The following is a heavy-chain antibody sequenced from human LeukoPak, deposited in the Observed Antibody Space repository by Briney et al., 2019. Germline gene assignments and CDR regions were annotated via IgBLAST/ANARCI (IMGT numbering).Heavy chain of an antibody. CDR1: GYTFTSYY. D-gene: IGHD5-18*01. CDR3: AREGAMGAYTFDY. CDR2: INPSGGST. Sequence: ASVKVSCKASGYTFTSYYMHWVRQAPGQGLEWMGIINPSGGSTSYAQKFQGRVTITRATSASTAYMELSSLRSEDTAVYYCAREGAMGAYTFDYWGQGTLVTVSS. J-gene: IGHJ4*02. V-gene: IGHV1-46*01.